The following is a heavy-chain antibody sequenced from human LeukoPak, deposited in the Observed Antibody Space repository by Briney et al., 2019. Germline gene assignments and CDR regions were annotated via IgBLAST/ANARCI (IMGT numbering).Heavy chain of an antibody. CDR1: GFTFSSYA. CDR2: ISGSGGST. Sequence: GGSLRLSCAASGFTFSSYAMSWVRQAPGKGLEWVSAISGSGGSTYYADSVKGRFTISRDNSKNTLYLQMNSLRAEDTAVYYCANDYYRYCSSTSCSTGYYFDYWGQGTLVTVSS. CDR3: ANDYYRYCSSTSCSTGYYFDY. V-gene: IGHV3-23*01. D-gene: IGHD2-2*01. J-gene: IGHJ4*02.